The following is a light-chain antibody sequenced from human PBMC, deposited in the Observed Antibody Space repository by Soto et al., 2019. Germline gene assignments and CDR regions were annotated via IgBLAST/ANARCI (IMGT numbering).Light chain of an antibody. CDR3: QNRFSWPPA. CDR1: QRISNS. Sequence: DIVFTHSPSTLSLSPVERATLSFMASQRISNSLAWYQQKPGQAPRLIINDAFNRATGIPARFSGSGSGTDFTLTISGLEPEDFAVYYCQNRFSWPPAFGQGTKVDIK. J-gene: IGKJ1*01. V-gene: IGKV3-11*01. CDR2: DAF.